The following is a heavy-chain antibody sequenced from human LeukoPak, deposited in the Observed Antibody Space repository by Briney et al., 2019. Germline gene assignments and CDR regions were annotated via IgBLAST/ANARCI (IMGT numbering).Heavy chain of an antibody. D-gene: IGHD6-6*01. V-gene: IGHV3-23*01. J-gene: IGHJ4*02. CDR2: ISVSGGNT. Sequence: GGSLRLSCAASGFTFSNIAMSWVRQVPGKGPEWVSTISVSGGNTYYADSVKGRFTISRDNSKNTLYLQMSSLRADDTAVYYCGGSRSFFWGQGTLVTVSS. CDR3: GGSRSFF. CDR1: GFTFSNIA.